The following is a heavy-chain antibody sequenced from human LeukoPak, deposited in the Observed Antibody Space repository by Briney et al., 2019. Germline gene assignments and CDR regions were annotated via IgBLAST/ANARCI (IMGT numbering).Heavy chain of an antibody. CDR2: INHSGST. D-gene: IGHD2-15*01. J-gene: IGHJ4*02. CDR1: GGSFSGYY. Sequence: SETLSLTCAVYGGSFSGYYWSWIRQPPGKGLEWIGEINHSGSTNYNPSLKSRVTISVDTSKNQFSLKLSSVTAADTAVYYCARHGRYCSGGSCYQIYYFDYWGQGTLVTVSS. CDR3: ARHGRYCSGGSCYQIYYFDY. V-gene: IGHV4-34*01.